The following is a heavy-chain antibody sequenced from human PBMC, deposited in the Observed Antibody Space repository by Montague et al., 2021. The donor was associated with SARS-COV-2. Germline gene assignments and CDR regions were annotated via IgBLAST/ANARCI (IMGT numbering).Heavy chain of an antibody. CDR3: SRGGGMIRGVVDF. Sequence: SLRLSCAASGFTFDDFAMSWVRQAPGKGLECVSGISRTGDITRYGDSVKGRFTISRDNAKNSLSLQMNSLRVEDTALYHCSRGGGMIRGVVDFWGQGLLVSVSS. D-gene: IGHD3-10*01. J-gene: IGHJ4*02. CDR2: ISRTGDIT. CDR1: GFTFDDFA. V-gene: IGHV3-20*01.